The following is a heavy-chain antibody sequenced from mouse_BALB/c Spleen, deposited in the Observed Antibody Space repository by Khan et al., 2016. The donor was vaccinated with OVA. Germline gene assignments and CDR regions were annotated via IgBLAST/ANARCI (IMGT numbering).Heavy chain of an antibody. V-gene: IGHV3-8*02. D-gene: IGHD2-14*01. CDR1: GDSITSGY. J-gene: IGHJ3*01. CDR2: MIYSGNT. Sequence: EVQLQESGPSLVKPSQTLSLTCSVTGDSITSGYWSWIRKFPGNKLEYMGYMIYSGNTYYNPSLKSRISITRHQSKSQDYMQLSAVTSEDTATYYWARSTYRYAFAYWGQGTLVTVSA. CDR3: ARSTYRYAFAY.